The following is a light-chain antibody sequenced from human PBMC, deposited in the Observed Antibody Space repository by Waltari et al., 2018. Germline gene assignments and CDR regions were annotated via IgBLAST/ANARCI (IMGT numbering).Light chain of an antibody. CDR2: DVT. CDR3: SSRTSSITWV. J-gene: IGLJ3*02. V-gene: IGLV2-14*03. Sequence: QSALTQPASVSGSPGQSITISYTGTSSDVGAYDYVSWYQQHPGKAPKVVIYDVTKRPSGVSNRFSGSKSGSTASLTISGLQAEDEADYYCSSRTSSITWVFGGGTKLTVL. CDR1: SSDVGAYDY.